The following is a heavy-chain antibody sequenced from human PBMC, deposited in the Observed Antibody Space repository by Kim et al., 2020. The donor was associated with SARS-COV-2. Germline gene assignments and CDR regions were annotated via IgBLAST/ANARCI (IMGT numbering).Heavy chain of an antibody. J-gene: IGHJ4*02. V-gene: IGHV3-11*06. Sequence: GRFTISRDNAKNSLYLQMNSLRAEDTPVYYCARCTSTSSYWGQGTLATVSS. D-gene: IGHD2-2*01. CDR3: ARCTSTSSY.